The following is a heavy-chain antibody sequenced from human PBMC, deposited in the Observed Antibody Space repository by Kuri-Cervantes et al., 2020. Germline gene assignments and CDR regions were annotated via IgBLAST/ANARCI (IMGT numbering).Heavy chain of an antibody. CDR1: GFTFEDYG. D-gene: IGHD4-17*01. J-gene: IGHJ4*02. Sequence: ETLSLTCAASGFTFEDYGMSWVRQAPGKGLEWVSGINWNGGSTGYADSVKGRFTISRDNAKNSLYLQMDSLRPEDTAFYYCARYADYDTGHEDYWGQGTLVTVSS. V-gene: IGHV3-20*04. CDR3: ARYADYDTGHEDY. CDR2: INWNGGST.